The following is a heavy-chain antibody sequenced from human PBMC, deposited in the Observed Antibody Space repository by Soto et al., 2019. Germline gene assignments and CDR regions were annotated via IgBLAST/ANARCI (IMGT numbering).Heavy chain of an antibody. D-gene: IGHD6-19*01. CDR2: ISASGRDT. CDR3: AKGKTSGWYYFDY. CDR1: GFTFSNYA. J-gene: IGHJ4*02. Sequence: GGSLRLSCVASGFTFSNYAMIWVRQAPGKGLEWVSGISASGRDTYYADSVKDRFTISRDSFKNTLYLQMNSLRAEDTGTYYCAKGKTSGWYYFDYWGQGALVTVSS. V-gene: IGHV3-23*01.